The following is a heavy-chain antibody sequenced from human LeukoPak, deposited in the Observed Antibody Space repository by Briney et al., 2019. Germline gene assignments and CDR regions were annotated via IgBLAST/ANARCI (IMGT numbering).Heavy chain of an antibody. CDR3: SKGSLVVVPASLDY. D-gene: IGHD2-21*02. J-gene: IGHJ4*02. CDR1: GFTFDDYA. CDR2: ISWNSGSI. V-gene: IGHV3-9*01. Sequence: GGSLRPSCAASGFTFDDYAMHWVRQAPGRGLEWVPGISWNSGSIDYADSVKGRFTISRDNAKNSLYLQMNSLRPEDTALYYCSKGSLVVVPASLDYWGQGTLVTVSS.